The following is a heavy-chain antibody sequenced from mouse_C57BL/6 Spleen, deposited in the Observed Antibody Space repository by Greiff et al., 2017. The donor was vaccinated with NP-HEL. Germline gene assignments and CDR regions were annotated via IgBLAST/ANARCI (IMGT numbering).Heavy chain of an antibody. Sequence: QVQLQQSGPELVKPGASVKLSCKASGYTFTSYDINWVKQRPGQGLEWIGWIYPRDGSTKYNEKFKGKATLTVDTSSSTGYMGLHSLTSEDSAVYFCARGGITTVVATREFDYWGQGTTLTVSS. CDR1: GYTFTSYD. CDR2: IYPRDGST. V-gene: IGHV1-85*01. D-gene: IGHD1-1*01. J-gene: IGHJ2*01. CDR3: ARGGITTVVATREFDY.